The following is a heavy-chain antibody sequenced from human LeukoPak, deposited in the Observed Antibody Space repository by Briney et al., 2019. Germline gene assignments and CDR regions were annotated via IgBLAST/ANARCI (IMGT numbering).Heavy chain of an antibody. CDR2: ISSSSSYT. CDR3: ARDASPYCSGGSCYPGWFDP. D-gene: IGHD2-15*01. CDR1: GFTFSDHY. Sequence: PGGSLRLSCAASGFTFSDHYMSWIRQAPGKGLEWVSYISSSSSYTNYADSVKGRFTISRDNAKNSLYLQMNSLRAEDTAVYYCARDASPYCSGGSCYPGWFDPWGQGTLVTVSS. V-gene: IGHV3-11*06. J-gene: IGHJ5*02.